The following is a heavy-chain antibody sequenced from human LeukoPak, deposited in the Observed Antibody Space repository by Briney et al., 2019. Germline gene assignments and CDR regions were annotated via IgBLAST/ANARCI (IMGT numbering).Heavy chain of an antibody. J-gene: IGHJ4*02. Sequence: GGSLRLSCAASGFTFSSYSMNWVRQAPGKGLEWVSSISSSSSYIYYADSVKGRFTISRDNAKNSLYLQMKSLRGEDTAVYYCAREGPLGYSYGFTCDYWGQGTLVTVSS. CDR2: ISSSSSYI. D-gene: IGHD5-18*01. CDR1: GFTFSSYS. V-gene: IGHV3-21*01. CDR3: AREGPLGYSYGFTCDY.